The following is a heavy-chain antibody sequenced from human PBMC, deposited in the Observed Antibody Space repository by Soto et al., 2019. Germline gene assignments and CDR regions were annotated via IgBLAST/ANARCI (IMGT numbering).Heavy chain of an antibody. Sequence: PGGSLRLSCAASGFTFDDYAMHWVRQAPGKGLEWVSGISWNSGSIGYADSVKGRFTISRDNAKNSLYLQMNSLRAEDTALYYCAKGGQAYYMDVWGKGTTVTVSS. CDR1: GFTFDDYA. J-gene: IGHJ6*03. V-gene: IGHV3-9*01. CDR2: ISWNSGSI. CDR3: AKGGQAYYMDV.